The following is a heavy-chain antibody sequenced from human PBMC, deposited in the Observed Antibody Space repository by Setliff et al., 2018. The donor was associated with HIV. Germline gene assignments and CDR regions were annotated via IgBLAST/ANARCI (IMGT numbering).Heavy chain of an antibody. CDR3: ARKASTSRSQKYYYDY. V-gene: IGHV4-28*06. CDR2: IYYSGST. J-gene: IGHJ4*02. CDR1: GGSISTSNW. Sequence: KPSETLSLTCTVSGGSISTSNWWGWIRQTPGKGLEWIGYIYYSGSTNYNPSLKSRVTISLDTSNNQFSLNLNSVTALDTAVYYCARKASTSRSQKYYYDYWGQGTLVTVSS. D-gene: IGHD2-2*01.